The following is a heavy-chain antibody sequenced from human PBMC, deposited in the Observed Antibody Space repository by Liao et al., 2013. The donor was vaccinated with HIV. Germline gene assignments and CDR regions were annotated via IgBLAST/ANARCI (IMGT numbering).Heavy chain of an antibody. Sequence: QVQLQESGPGLVKPSETLSLTCTVSGGSITSGDHYWSWIRQPAGKGLEWIGRIDTSGSIKYSPSLKSRVTISVDTSRNQFSLKLSSVTAADTAVYYCARDSGPTGAWSYYFDYWGQGTLVIVSS. J-gene: IGHJ4*02. CDR1: GGSITSGDHY. V-gene: IGHV4-61*02. D-gene: IGHD7-27*01. CDR3: ARDSGPTGAWSYYFDY. CDR2: IDTSGSI.